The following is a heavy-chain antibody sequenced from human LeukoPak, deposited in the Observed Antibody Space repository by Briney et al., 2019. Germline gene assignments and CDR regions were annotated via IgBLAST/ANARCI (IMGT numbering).Heavy chain of an antibody. J-gene: IGHJ4*02. CDR1: GFTFRSYA. V-gene: IGHV3-48*02. CDR2: ITYNSGTI. CDR3: ARDSGYSYADDY. Sequence: QAGGSLRLSCAASGFTFRSYAMQWVRQAPGKGLEWVSYITYNSGTIFYADSVKGRFTISRDNAKDSLHLQMSSLRDEDTAVYYCARDSGYSYADDYWGQGTLVTVSS. D-gene: IGHD5-18*01.